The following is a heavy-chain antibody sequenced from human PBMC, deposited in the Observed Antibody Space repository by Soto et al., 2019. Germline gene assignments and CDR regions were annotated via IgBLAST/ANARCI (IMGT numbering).Heavy chain of an antibody. CDR3: ARVALYYYGMDV. J-gene: IGHJ6*02. CDR1: GGSFSGYY. Sequence: PSETLSLTCAVYGGSFSGYYWSWIRQPPGKGLEWIGEINHSGSTNYNPSLKSRVTISVDTSKNQFSLKLSSVTAADTAVYYCARVALYYYGMDVWGQGTTVTVSS. CDR2: INHSGST. D-gene: IGHD2-15*01. V-gene: IGHV4-34*01.